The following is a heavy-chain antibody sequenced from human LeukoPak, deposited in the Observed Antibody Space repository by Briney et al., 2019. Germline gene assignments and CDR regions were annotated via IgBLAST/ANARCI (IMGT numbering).Heavy chain of an antibody. J-gene: IGHJ4*02. Sequence: PGGSLRLSCAASGFTFSSYGMPWVRQAPGKGLEWVSYISSSGSTIYYADSVKGRFTISRDNAKNSLYLQMNSLRAEDTAVYYCAREAAGGFDYWGQGTLVTVSS. CDR2: ISSSGSTI. CDR1: GFTFSSYG. D-gene: IGHD6-13*01. CDR3: AREAAGGFDY. V-gene: IGHV3-48*04.